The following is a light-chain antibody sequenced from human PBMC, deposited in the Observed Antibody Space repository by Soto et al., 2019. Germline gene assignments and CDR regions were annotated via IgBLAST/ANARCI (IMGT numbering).Light chain of an antibody. Sequence: QSVLTQPASVSGSPGQSITLSCTGSSSDVGGFNYVSWYQQHPGKAPKLIIYVVTNRPSGVSNRFSGSKSGNTASLTISGLQAEDEADYYCSSYTGSSTWVFGGGTKLTVL. V-gene: IGLV2-14*01. J-gene: IGLJ3*02. CDR2: VVT. CDR1: SSDVGGFNY. CDR3: SSYTGSSTWV.